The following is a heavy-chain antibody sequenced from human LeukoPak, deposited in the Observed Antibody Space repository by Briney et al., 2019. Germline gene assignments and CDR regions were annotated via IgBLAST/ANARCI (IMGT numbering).Heavy chain of an antibody. Sequence: GESLRLSCAASGFTFSTYGMHWVRQAQGKGLEWVALIWVEGRNKYYADSVKGRFTISRDNPKNTLYLQMNSLRVEDTAVYYCARGFGELSLGGMDVWGQGTTVTVSS. CDR1: GFTFSTYG. J-gene: IGHJ6*02. V-gene: IGHV3-33*01. D-gene: IGHD3-10*01. CDR3: ARGFGELSLGGMDV. CDR2: IWVEGRNK.